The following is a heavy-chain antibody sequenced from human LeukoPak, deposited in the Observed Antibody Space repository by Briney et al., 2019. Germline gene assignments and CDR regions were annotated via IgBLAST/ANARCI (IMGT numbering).Heavy chain of an antibody. CDR2: ISSSGSTI. CDR3: ARVSERGYSYWAAWYYYYMYV. D-gene: IGHD5-18*01. CDR1: GFTFSSYE. V-gene: IGHV3-48*03. Sequence: PGESLRLSCAAPGFTFSSYEMNWVRQAPGKGLEWVSYISSSGSTIYYADSVKGRFTISRDNAKNSLYLQMNSLRAEDTAVYYRARVSERGYSYWAAWYYYYMYVWVKGTTVTVSS. J-gene: IGHJ6*03.